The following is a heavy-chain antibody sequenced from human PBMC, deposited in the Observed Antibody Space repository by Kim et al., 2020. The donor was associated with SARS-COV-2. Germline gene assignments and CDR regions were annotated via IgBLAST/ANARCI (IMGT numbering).Heavy chain of an antibody. CDR3: ARGFLDYYYYYGMDV. V-gene: IGHV4-4*02. Sequence: SETLSLTCAVSGGSISSSNWWSWVRQPPGKGLEWIGEIYHSGSTNYNPSLKSRVTISVDKSKNQFSLKLSSVTAADTAVYYCARGFLDYYYYYGMDVWGQGTTVTVSS. J-gene: IGHJ6*02. CDR2: IYHSGST. CDR1: GGSISSSNW.